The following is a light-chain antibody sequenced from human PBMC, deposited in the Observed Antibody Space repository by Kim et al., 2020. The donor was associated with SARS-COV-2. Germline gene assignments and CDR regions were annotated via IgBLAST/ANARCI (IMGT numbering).Light chain of an antibody. V-gene: IGLV7-46*01. CDR2: DTN. CDR3: LLSYSGAWV. CDR1: TGTVTSGHY. J-gene: IGLJ3*02. Sequence: QAVVTQEPSLTVSPGGTVTLTCGSSTGTVTSGHYPYWFQQKSGQAPRTLICDTNNKHSWTPARFSGSFLGGKAALTLSGAQPEDEVEYYCLLSYSGAWVFGGGTQLTVL.